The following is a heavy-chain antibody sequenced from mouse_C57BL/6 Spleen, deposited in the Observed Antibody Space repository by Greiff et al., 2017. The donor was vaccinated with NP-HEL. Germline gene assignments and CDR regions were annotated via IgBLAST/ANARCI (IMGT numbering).Heavy chain of an antibody. CDR1: GYTFTSYG. CDR3: ASLEGYMVTDFAY. D-gene: IGHD2-2*01. Sequence: VQLQQSGAELARPGASVKLSCKASGYTFTSYGISWVKQRTGQGLEWIGEIYPRSGNTDYNEKFKGKATLTADKSSSTAYMELRSLTSEDSAVYVCASLEGYMVTDFAYWGQGTLVTVSA. CDR2: IYPRSGNT. V-gene: IGHV1-81*01. J-gene: IGHJ3*01.